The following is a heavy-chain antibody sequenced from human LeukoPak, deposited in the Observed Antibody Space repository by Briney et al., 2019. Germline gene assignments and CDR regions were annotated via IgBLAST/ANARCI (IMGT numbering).Heavy chain of an antibody. CDR2: IIPIFGTA. J-gene: IGHJ5*02. D-gene: IGHD3-9*01. V-gene: IGHV1-69*05. CDR1: GGTFISYA. Sequence: GSSVKVSCKASGGTFISYAISWVRQAPGQGLEWMGRIIPIFGTANYAQKFQGRVTITTDESTSTAYMELSSLRSEDTAVYYCARGPCDILTGPNFDPWGQGTLVTVSS. CDR3: ARGPCDILTGPNFDP.